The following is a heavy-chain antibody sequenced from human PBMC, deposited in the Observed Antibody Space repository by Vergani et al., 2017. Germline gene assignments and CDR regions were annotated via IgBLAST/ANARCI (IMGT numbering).Heavy chain of an antibody. CDR2: IYSGGST. J-gene: IGHJ2*01. D-gene: IGHD5-18*01. Sequence: EVQLVESGGGLIHPGGSLRLSCAASGFTVSSNYMSWVRQAPGKGLEWVSVIYSGGSTFYADSVKGRFTISRDNSKNTLYLQMNSLRAEDTAVYYCARDGYNYGYVYWYFDLWGRGTLVTVSS. CDR1: GFTVSSNY. V-gene: IGHV3-66*03. CDR3: ARDGYNYGYVYWYFDL.